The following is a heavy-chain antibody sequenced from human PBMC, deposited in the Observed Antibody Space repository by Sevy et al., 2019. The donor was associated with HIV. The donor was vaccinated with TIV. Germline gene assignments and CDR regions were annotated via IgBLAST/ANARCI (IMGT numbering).Heavy chain of an antibody. D-gene: IGHD3-10*01. CDR2: ISPNSGGT. J-gene: IGHJ4*02. Sequence: ASVKVSCKASGYSFSAYFLHWVRQAPGQGVEWMGRISPNSGGTVYAQKFRGRVTMTRDTSSTTAYMELTRLKSDDTALYYCARASGPTVGAYFDSSGQGAMVTVSS. V-gene: IGHV1-2*06. CDR1: GYSFSAYF. CDR3: ARASGPTVGAYFDS.